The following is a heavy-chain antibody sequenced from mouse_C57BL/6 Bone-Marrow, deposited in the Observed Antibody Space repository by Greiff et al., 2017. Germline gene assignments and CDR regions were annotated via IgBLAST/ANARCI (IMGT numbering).Heavy chain of an antibody. CDR2: IWRGGST. CDR1: GFSLTSYG. CDR3: AKNRLYYGSSLYAMDY. V-gene: IGHV2-5*01. J-gene: IGHJ4*01. D-gene: IGHD1-1*01. Sequence: VQLVESGPGLVQPSQSLSITCTVSGFSLTSYGVHWVRQSPGKGLEWLGVIWRGGSTDYNAAFMSRLSITKDNSKSQVFFKMNSLQADDTAIYYCAKNRLYYGSSLYAMDYWGQGTSVTVSS.